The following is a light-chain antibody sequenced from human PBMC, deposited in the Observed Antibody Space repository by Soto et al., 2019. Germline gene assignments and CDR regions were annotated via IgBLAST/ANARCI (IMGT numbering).Light chain of an antibody. CDR3: CSFAGSYSYV. Sequence: QSVLTQPRSVSGSPGQSVTISCTGTSSDVGRYDYVSWYQQHPGKAPKLIVYDVTERPSGVPDRFSGSKSGNTASPTISGLQAEDEADYSCCSFAGSYSYVFGTGTKVTLL. J-gene: IGLJ1*01. CDR2: DVT. V-gene: IGLV2-11*01. CDR1: SSDVGRYDY.